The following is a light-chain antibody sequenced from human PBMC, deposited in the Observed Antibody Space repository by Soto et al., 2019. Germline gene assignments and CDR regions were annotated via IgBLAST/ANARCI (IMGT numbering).Light chain of an antibody. J-gene: IGLJ3*02. CDR3: SSYTDSLTVV. CDR1: SSDVGGYDY. CDR2: DVN. Sequence: QSVLTQPASVSGSPGQSITISCTGTSSDVGGYDYVSWYHHHPGTAPKLMIYDVNNRPSGISNRFSGSKSGITASLTISGLQAEDEGDYYCSSYTDSLTVVFGGGTKLTVL. V-gene: IGLV2-14*03.